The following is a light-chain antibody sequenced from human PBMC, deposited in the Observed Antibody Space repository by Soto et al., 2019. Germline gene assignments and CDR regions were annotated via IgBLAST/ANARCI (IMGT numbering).Light chain of an antibody. J-gene: IGLJ3*02. Sequence: QSVLTQPRSVSGSPGQSVTISCTGTSSDVGAYNYVSWYQQHPGKAPKLMIYDVRKRPSGVPDRFSASKSGSTASLTFSGLQAEDEADYYCCSYAGSYVWVFGGGTKLTVL. CDR3: CSYAGSYVWV. V-gene: IGLV2-11*01. CDR1: SSDVGAYNY. CDR2: DVR.